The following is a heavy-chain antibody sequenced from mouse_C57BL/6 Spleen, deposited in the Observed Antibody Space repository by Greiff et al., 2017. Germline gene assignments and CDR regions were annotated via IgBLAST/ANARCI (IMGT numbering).Heavy chain of an antibody. CDR2: IYPGSGST. CDR1: GYTFTSYW. J-gene: IGHJ2*01. CDR3: ALDSSGYVWYFDY. Sequence: QVHVKQSGAELVKPGASVKMSCKASGYTFTSYWITWVKQRPGQGLEWIGDIYPGSGSTNYNEKFKSKATLTVDTSSSTAYMQLSSLTSEDSAVYYCALDSSGYVWYFDYWGQGTTLTVSS. V-gene: IGHV1-55*01. D-gene: IGHD3-2*02.